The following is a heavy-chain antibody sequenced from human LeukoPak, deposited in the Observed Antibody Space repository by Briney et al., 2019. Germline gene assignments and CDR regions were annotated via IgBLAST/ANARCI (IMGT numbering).Heavy chain of an antibody. CDR2: VSRVSSSM. Sequence: GGSLRLSCEASGFTFSSYAVHWVRQAPGKGLEWVSYVSRVSSSMYYADSVKGRFTIFRDNANNLLYLQMNSLRDDDTAVYYCARVSYDFLTGYSYIDYWGQGTLVTVSS. J-gene: IGHJ4*02. V-gene: IGHV3-48*02. CDR3: ARVSYDFLTGYSYIDY. D-gene: IGHD3-9*01. CDR1: GFTFSSYA.